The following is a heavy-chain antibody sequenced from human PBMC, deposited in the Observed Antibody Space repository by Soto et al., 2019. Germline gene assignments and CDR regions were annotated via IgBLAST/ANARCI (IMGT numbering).Heavy chain of an antibody. CDR1: SFSLSSNY. CDR3: ASSGGIDY. V-gene: IGHV3-53*01. D-gene: IGHD2-15*01. J-gene: IGHJ4*02. Sequence: GSVRLSCSASSFSLSSNYMSWVRQAPGKGLEWVSVMYSGGSTYYADSVKGRFTISRDNSKNTLYLQMNSLRAEDTAVYYCASSGGIDYWGQGTLVTV. CDR2: MYSGGST.